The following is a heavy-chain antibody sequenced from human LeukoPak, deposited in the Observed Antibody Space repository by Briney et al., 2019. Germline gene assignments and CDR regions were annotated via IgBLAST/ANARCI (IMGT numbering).Heavy chain of an antibody. CDR3: AKGQKHDFWSGFSHIYSDY. D-gene: IGHD3-3*01. Sequence: GGSLRLSCAASGFTFNIYAMNWVRQAPGKGLEWVSSISDDGDSTHYADSVKGRFTISRDNSKNTMYLQMNGLSAEDTATYYCAKGQKHDFWSGFSHIYSDYWGQGTLVTVSS. J-gene: IGHJ4*02. V-gene: IGHV3-23*01. CDR2: ISDDGDST. CDR1: GFTFNIYA.